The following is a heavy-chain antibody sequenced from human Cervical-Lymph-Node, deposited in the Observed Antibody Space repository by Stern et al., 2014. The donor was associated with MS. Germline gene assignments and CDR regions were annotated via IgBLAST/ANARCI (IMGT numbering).Heavy chain of an antibody. CDR1: GFTFSSYS. J-gene: IGHJ4*02. Sequence: EVQLEESGGGLVKPGGSLRLSCAASGFTFSSYSMNWVRQAPGQGLEWVASISNGGSYIYYADSLQGRFTISRDHATQSLLLQMNSMRAEDAAVYYCARGRGGNYRYYFDYWGQGTLVTVSS. CDR3: ARGRGGNYRYYFDY. V-gene: IGHV3-21*01. CDR2: ISNGGSYI. D-gene: IGHD4-23*01.